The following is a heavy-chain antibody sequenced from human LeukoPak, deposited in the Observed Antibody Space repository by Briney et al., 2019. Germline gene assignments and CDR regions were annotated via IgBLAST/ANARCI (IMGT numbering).Heavy chain of an antibody. J-gene: IGHJ6*03. CDR1: GYTFTSYA. D-gene: IGHD2-15*01. Sequence: SVKVSCKASGYTFTSYAISWVRQAPGQGLEWMGGIIPIFGTANYAQKFQGRVTITADKSTSTAYMELSSLRSEDTAVYYCARDLGSPGYYYYYMDVWGKGTTVTASS. V-gene: IGHV1-69*06. CDR2: IIPIFGTA. CDR3: ARDLGSPGYYYYYMDV.